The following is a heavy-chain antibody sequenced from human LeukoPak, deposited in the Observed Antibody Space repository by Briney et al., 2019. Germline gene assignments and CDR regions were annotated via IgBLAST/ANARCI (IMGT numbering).Heavy chain of an antibody. Sequence: QPGGSLRLSCAASGFNFGRYSMTWVRQAPGKGLEWVSVMSADSATTFYADSVKGRFTISRDNAKNTVFLQMSSLRAEDTALYYCARKSASGNYPLDYWGQGTLVTVSS. J-gene: IGHJ4*02. CDR3: ARKSASGNYPLDY. CDR2: MSADSATT. D-gene: IGHD3-10*01. CDR1: GFNFGRYS. V-gene: IGHV3-23*01.